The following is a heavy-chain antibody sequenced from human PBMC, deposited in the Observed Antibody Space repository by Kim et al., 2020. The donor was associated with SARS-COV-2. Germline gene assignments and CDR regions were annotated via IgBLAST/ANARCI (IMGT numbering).Heavy chain of an antibody. J-gene: IGHJ4*02. CDR2: INPNSGGT. CDR3: AREDWATMIVGGPLNFDY. CDR1: GYTFTGYY. D-gene: IGHD3-22*01. Sequence: ASVKVSCKASGYTFTGYYMHWVRQAPGQGLEWMGRINPNSGGTNYAQKFQGRVTMTRDTSISTAYMELSRLRSDDTAVYYCAREDWATMIVGGPLNFDYWGQGTLVTVSS. V-gene: IGHV1-2*06.